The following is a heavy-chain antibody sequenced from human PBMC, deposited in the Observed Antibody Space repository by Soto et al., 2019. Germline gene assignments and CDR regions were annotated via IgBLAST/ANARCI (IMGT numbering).Heavy chain of an antibody. CDR1: GYTLTELS. Sequence: ASVKLSCKVSGYTLTELSMHWVRQAPGKGLEWMGGFDPEDGETIYAQKFQGRVTMTEDTSTDTAYIELSSLRSEDTAVYYCARSPDYGDYERDWGQGTLVTVSS. D-gene: IGHD4-17*01. CDR2: FDPEDGET. J-gene: IGHJ4*02. V-gene: IGHV1-24*01. CDR3: ARSPDYGDYERD.